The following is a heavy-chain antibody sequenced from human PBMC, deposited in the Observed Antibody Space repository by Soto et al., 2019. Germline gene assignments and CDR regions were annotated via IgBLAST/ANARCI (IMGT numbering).Heavy chain of an antibody. V-gene: IGHV3-23*01. D-gene: IGHD6-19*01. J-gene: IGHJ4*02. Sequence: PGGSLRLSCAASGFTFSSYAMSWVRQAPGKGLEWVSAIGGSGGSTYYADSVKGRFTISRDNSKNTLYLQMNSLRAEDTAVYYCAKDVGIAVAGFDYWGQGTLVTVSS. CDR3: AKDVGIAVAGFDY. CDR2: IGGSGGST. CDR1: GFTFSSYA.